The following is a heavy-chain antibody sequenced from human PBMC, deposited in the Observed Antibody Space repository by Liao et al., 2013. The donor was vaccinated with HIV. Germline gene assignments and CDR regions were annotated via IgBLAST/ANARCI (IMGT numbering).Heavy chain of an antibody. CDR1: GVSITTGSSF. CDR3: ASVGASMEYHYMDV. Sequence: QVQLQQSGPGLVKPSQTLSLTCSVSGVSITTGSSFWAWIRQPAGKALEWIGRIYASRSTNYNPSLKSRVSISVDTSKNQLSLKLSSVTAADTAVYYCASVGASMEYHYMDVWGEGTDGHRLL. CDR2: IYASRST. J-gene: IGHJ6*03. V-gene: IGHV4-61*02. D-gene: IGHD2/OR15-2a*01.